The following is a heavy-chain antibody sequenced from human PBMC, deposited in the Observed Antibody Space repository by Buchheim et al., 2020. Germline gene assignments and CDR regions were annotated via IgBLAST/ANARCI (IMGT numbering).Heavy chain of an antibody. D-gene: IGHD5-12*01. CDR2: ISGLNGNR. J-gene: IGHJ6*02. V-gene: IGHV1-18*01. Sequence: QVQLVQSGAEVKKPGASVKVSCKSSGYTFSNFGFTWVRQAPGQGLEWIGWISGLNGNRNYAQKFQGRVTMTTDTSTSTAHLELRSLSSDDTAVYYCARDHRYSGFDLSEDHYYGMDVWGQGT. CDR1: GYTFSNFG. CDR3: ARDHRYSGFDLSEDHYYGMDV.